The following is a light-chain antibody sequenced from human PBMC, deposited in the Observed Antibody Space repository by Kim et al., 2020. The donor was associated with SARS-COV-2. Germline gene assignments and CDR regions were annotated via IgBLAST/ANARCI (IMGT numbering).Light chain of an antibody. CDR1: SSDVGGYDY. CDR2: DVS. Sequence: GQSIAISCTGTSSDVGGYDYVSWYQQHPGTAPKLMIYDVSRRPSGVSNRFSGSKSGNTASLAISGLQTEDEADYYCTSYTSSSTWVFGGGTQLTVL. CDR3: TSYTSSSTWV. V-gene: IGLV2-14*04. J-gene: IGLJ3*02.